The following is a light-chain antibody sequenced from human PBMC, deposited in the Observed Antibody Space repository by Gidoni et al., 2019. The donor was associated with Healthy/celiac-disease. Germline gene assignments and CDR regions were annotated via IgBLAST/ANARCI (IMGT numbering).Light chain of an antibody. CDR1: ALPKKY. V-gene: IGLV3-25*03. CDR2: KDS. J-gene: IGLJ2*01. Sequence: SYELTQPPSVSVSPGQTARITCSGDALPKKYAYWYQQKPGQAPVLVIYKDSERPSGIPERFSGSSYGTTVTLTISGVQAEDEADYYCQSADSSGTVVFGGGTKLTVL. CDR3: QSADSSGTVV.